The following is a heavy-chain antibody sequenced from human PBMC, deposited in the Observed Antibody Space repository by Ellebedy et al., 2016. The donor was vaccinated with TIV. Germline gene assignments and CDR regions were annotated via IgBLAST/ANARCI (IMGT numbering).Heavy chain of an antibody. CDR3: ARETDSSGYYGTDY. CDR2: IYYSGST. J-gene: IGHJ4*02. Sequence: MPSETLSLTCTVSGGSISSSSYYWGWIRQPPGKGLEWIGSIYYSGSTYYNPSLKSRVIMSVDTSKNQFSLKLNSVTAADTAVYYCARETDSSGYYGTDYWGQGTLVTVSS. V-gene: IGHV4-39*07. D-gene: IGHD3-22*01. CDR1: GGSISSSSYY.